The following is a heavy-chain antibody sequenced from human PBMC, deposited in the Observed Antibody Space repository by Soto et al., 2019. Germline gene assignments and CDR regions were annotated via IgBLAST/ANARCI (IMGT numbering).Heavy chain of an antibody. CDR3: ARDYGDYQFDY. V-gene: IGHV4-31*03. D-gene: IGHD4-17*01. CDR1: GGSISSGGYY. J-gene: IGHJ4*02. CDR2: IYYSGST. Sequence: LSLTCTVSGGSISSGGYYWSWIRQHPGKGLEWIGYIYYSGSTYYNPSLKSRVTISVDTSKNQFSLKLASVTAADTAVYYCARDYGDYQFDYWGQGTLVTVSS.